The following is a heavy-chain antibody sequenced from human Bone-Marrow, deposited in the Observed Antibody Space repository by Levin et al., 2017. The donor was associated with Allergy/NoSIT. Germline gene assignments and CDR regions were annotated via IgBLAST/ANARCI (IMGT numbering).Heavy chain of an antibody. D-gene: IGHD1-1*01. J-gene: IGHJ5*02. CDR3: ARTTSRRGRHPSRKYTWFDH. CDR1: GGSLSGYS. Sequence: GSLRLSCAVYGGSLSGYSWTWIRQSPGKGLEWIGEINYSGSVNFNPSLKSRAAMSLDTSKNQFSLTFGSVTAADRAIYYCARTTSRRGRHPSRKYTWFDHWGQGTLVSVSS. V-gene: IGHV4-34*01. CDR2: INYSGSV.